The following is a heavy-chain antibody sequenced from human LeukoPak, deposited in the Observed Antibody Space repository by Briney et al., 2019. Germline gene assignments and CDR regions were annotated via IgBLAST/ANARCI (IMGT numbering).Heavy chain of an antibody. D-gene: IGHD5-24*01. J-gene: IGHJ4*02. Sequence: KPSETLSLTRAVSGGSISGFYWGWIRQPPRKGLEWIGYIYYSGSTNYNPSLGGRVTISVDTSKKQFSLRVSSVTAADTAVYYCARALMATIEYWGQGTLVTVSS. CDR3: ARALMATIEY. CDR1: GGSISGFY. V-gene: IGHV4-59*01. CDR2: IYYSGST.